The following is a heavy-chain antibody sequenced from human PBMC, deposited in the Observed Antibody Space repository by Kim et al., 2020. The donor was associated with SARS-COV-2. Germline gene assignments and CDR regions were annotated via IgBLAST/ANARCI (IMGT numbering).Heavy chain of an antibody. Sequence: GGSLRLSCAASGFTFSSYWMSWVRQAPGKGLEWVANINQAGSAKYYVDSVKGRFTISRDNAKNSLYLQMNNLRAEDTAIYYCAQPLRGAPAAPWGQGTLVTVSS. CDR1: GFTFSSYW. V-gene: IGHV3-7*01. CDR2: INQAGSAK. D-gene: IGHD2-2*01. CDR3: AQPLRGAPAAP. J-gene: IGHJ5*02.